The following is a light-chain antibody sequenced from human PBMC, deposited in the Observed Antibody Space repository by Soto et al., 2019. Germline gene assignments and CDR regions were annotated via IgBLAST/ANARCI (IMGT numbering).Light chain of an antibody. CDR1: SSDVGSYDR. J-gene: IGLJ3*02. CDR3: CSSVGGPNWV. Sequence: QSALTQPASVSGSPGQSIAISCTGTSSDVGSYDRVSWYQQHTGKAPTLMLYEVNKRPSGVSDRFSGSKSGNTASLTISGLQAEDEDDYYCCSSVGGPNWVFGGGTKLTVL. V-gene: IGLV2-23*02. CDR2: EVN.